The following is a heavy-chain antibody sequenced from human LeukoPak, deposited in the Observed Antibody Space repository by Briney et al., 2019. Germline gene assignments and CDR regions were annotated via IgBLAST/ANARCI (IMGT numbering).Heavy chain of an antibody. V-gene: IGHV3-21*01. Sequence: PGGSLRLSCAASAFSLSAYNMNWVRQAPGKGLEWVSSISYTGTYIYYADSVKGRFTVSRDNAKNSLYLQMNNLRADDTAVYYCARADETTWGIDPWGQGTLVAVSS. CDR3: ARADETTWGIDP. CDR1: AFSLSAYN. CDR2: ISYTGTYI. J-gene: IGHJ5*02. D-gene: IGHD3-16*01.